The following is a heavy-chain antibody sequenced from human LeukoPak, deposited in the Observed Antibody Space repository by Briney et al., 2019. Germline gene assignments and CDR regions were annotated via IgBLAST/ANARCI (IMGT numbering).Heavy chain of an antibody. CDR1: GFTFSSYW. CDR2: IKEDGSEK. J-gene: IGHJ3*02. D-gene: IGHD3-10*01. CDR3: ARDLTAASGAFDI. V-gene: IGHV3-7*01. Sequence: GGSLRLSCAASGFTFSSYWMSWVRQAPGKGLEWVANIKEDGSEKDYVDSVRGRFTISRDNARNSLYLQMNSLRAEDTAVYYCARDLTAASGAFDIWGQGTMVTVSS.